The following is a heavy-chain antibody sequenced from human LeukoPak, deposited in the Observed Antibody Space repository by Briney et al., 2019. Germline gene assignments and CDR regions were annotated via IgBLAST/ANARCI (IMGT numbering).Heavy chain of an antibody. J-gene: IGHJ4*02. CDR2: IRYDGSNK. D-gene: IGHD3-22*01. V-gene: IGHV3-30*02. CDR1: GFTFSSYG. Sequence: GGSLRLSCAASGFTFSSYGMHWVRQAPGKGLEWVAFIRYDGSNKYYADSVKGRFTISRDNSKNTLYLQMNSLRAEDTAVYYCAKDRHSSALYYFDYWGQGTLVTVSS. CDR3: AKDRHSSALYYFDY.